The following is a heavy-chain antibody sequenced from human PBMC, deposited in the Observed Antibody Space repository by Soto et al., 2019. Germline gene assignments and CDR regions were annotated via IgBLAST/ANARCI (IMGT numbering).Heavy chain of an antibody. V-gene: IGHV3-73*01. CDR1: GFTFSASA. Sequence: GGSLRLSCAASGFTFSASAMHWVRQASGKGLEWVGRIRSKANNYVTAYAASVQGRFTISRDDSKNTAYLQMNSLKTEDTAVYYCAKVDYSGSYFDYWGQGTLVTVSS. D-gene: IGHD1-26*01. CDR2: IRSKANNYVT. J-gene: IGHJ4*02. CDR3: AKVDYSGSYFDY.